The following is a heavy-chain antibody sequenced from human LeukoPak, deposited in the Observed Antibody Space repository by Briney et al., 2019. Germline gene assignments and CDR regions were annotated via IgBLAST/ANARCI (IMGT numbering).Heavy chain of an antibody. J-gene: IGHJ4*02. D-gene: IGHD2-15*01. V-gene: IGHV4-38-2*01. CDR1: GYSLSSGYD. Sequence: PSETLSLTCAVSGYSLSSGYDWGWIRQPPGKGLEWIGSIFNSGSTYYNPSLKSRVTIAVDTSKHQFSLELSSVTAADTAVYYCASVRRLYCFDYWGQGTLVTVSS. CDR3: ASVRRLYCFDY. CDR2: IFNSGST.